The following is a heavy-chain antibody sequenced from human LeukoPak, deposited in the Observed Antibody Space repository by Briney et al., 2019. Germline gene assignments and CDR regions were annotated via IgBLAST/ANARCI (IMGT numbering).Heavy chain of an antibody. D-gene: IGHD6-19*01. CDR3: ARDEGSGWYFAFDI. CDR1: GGSISSGSYY. Sequence: SETLSLTCTVSGGSISSGSYYWSWIRQPAGKGLEWIGRIYTSGSTNYNPSLKSRVTISVDTSKNQFSLKLSSVTAADTAVYYCARDEGSGWYFAFDIWGQGTMVTVSS. CDR2: IYTSGST. V-gene: IGHV4-61*02. J-gene: IGHJ3*02.